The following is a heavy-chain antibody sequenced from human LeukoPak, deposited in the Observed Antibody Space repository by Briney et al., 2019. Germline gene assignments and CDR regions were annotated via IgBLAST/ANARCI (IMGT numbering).Heavy chain of an antibody. CDR2: VNPNSGGT. CDR3: ARGRLVVPAAMPVSIDY. CDR1: GYTFTGYY. J-gene: IGHJ4*02. Sequence: ASVKVSCKASGYTFTGYYMHWVRQAPGQGLEWMGWVNPNSGGTNYAQKFQGRVTMTRDTSISTAYMELSRLRSDDTAVYYCARGRLVVPAAMPVSIDYWGQGTLVTVSS. D-gene: IGHD2-2*01. V-gene: IGHV1-2*02.